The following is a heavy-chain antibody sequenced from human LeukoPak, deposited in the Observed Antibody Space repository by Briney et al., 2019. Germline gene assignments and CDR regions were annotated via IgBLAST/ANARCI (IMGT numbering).Heavy chain of an antibody. V-gene: IGHV1-69*01. CDR2: IIPIFGTA. Sequence: SVKVSCKASGGTFSSYAISWVGQAPGQGFEWMGGIIPIFGTANYAQKFQGRVTITADESTSTAYMELSSLRSEDTAVYYCARARYQLLPPTNYYYYMDVWGKGTTVTVSS. CDR3: ARARYQLLPPTNYYYYMDV. CDR1: GGTFSSYA. D-gene: IGHD2-2*01. J-gene: IGHJ6*03.